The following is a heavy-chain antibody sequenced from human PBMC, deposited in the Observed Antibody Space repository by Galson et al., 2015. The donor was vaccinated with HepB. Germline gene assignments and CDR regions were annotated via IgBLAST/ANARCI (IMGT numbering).Heavy chain of an antibody. CDR2: SGGT. J-gene: IGHJ5*02. Sequence: SGGTNYAQKFQGRVTMTRDTSISTAYMELSSLRSDDTAVYYCASAACTYTTSCSPDFPWGQGTLVTVSS. V-gene: IGHV1-2*02. CDR3: ASAACTYTTSCSPDFP. D-gene: IGHD3-16*01.